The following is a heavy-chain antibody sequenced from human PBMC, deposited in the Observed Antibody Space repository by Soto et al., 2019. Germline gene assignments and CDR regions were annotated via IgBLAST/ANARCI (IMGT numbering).Heavy chain of an antibody. Sequence: TLSVTCSVSGGSIVSVGYYWSWIRQHPGKGLEWIGYIDYSRSTYYNPSLKCRVTISADTSKNQFSMKLSSVTAADTAVYYCARAGKLRYFDWLSFSSYYFDYWGQGTLVTVS. CDR3: ARAGKLRYFDWLSFSSYYFDY. D-gene: IGHD3-9*01. CDR1: GGSIVSVGYY. J-gene: IGHJ4*02. V-gene: IGHV4-31*03. CDR2: IDYSRST.